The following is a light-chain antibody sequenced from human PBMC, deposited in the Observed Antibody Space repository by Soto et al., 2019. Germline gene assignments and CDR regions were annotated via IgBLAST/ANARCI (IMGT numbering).Light chain of an antibody. CDR2: QAS. J-gene: IGKJ1*01. CDR3: QQYNSHWSWT. CDR1: QRINNW. Sequence: DIQMTQSPSTLAASAGDRVTITCRASQRINNWLAWYQQKPGKAPKLLIYQASTLQSGVPPRFSGSGFGTEFTLTISNLQPDDFAMYYCQQYNSHWSWTFGQGTKVKI. V-gene: IGKV1-5*03.